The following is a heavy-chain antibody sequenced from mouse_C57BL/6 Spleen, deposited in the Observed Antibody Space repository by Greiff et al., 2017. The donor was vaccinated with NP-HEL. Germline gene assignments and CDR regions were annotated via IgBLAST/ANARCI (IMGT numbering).Heavy chain of an antibody. D-gene: IGHD2-13*01. CDR3: ARSEDYIYYFDY. CDR2: IDPSDSET. CDR1: GYTFTSYW. J-gene: IGHJ2*01. Sequence: QVQLQQPGAELVRPGSSVKLSCKASGYTFTSYWMHWVKQRPIQGLEWIGNIDPSDSETHYNQKFKDKATLTVDKSSSTAYMQLSSLTSEDSAVYYCARSEDYIYYFDYWGQGTTLTVSS. V-gene: IGHV1-52*01.